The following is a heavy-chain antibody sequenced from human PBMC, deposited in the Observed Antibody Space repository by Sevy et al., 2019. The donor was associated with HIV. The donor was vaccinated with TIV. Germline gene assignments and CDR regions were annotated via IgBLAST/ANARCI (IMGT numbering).Heavy chain of an antibody. D-gene: IGHD4-17*01. CDR1: RFTFSLYG. V-gene: IGHV3-30*18. CDR3: AKSMDTVTTLDY. CDR2: ISKDRSNK. J-gene: IGHJ4*02. Sequence: GGSLRLSCAASRFTFSLYGIHWVRQAPGKGLEWVALISKDRSNKYYADSVKGRFTVSRDNSNNTLYLQLDSLGPEDTAMYYCAKSMDTVTTLDYWGPGTLVTVSS.